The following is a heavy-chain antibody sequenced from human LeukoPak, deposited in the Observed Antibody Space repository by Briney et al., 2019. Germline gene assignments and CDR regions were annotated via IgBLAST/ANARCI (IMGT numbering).Heavy chain of an antibody. J-gene: IGHJ3*02. CDR1: GYTFTGYY. Sequence: GASVTVSPTASGYTFTGYYIHWVRQAPGQGLEWMGWINPNSGGTKYAQKFQGRVTMTRDTSNITAYMELSSLRSDETAVYYCARDATKSIAVNASDIRGQGTMVTVSS. CDR3: ARDATKSIAVNASDI. CDR2: INPNSGGT. D-gene: IGHD6-19*01. V-gene: IGHV1-2*02.